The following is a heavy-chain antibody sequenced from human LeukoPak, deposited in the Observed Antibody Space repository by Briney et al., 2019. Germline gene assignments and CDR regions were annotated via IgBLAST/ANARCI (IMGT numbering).Heavy chain of an antibody. J-gene: IGHJ4*02. V-gene: IGHV1-18*01. CDR3: ARSIRYCSGGSCYSGDY. D-gene: IGHD2-15*01. Sequence: GASVKVTCKASGYTFTSYGISWVRQAPGQGLEWMGWISAYNGNTNYAQKLQGRVTMTTDTSTSTAYMELRSLRSDDTAVYYCARSIRYCSGGSCYSGDYWGQGTLVTVSS. CDR2: ISAYNGNT. CDR1: GYTFTSYG.